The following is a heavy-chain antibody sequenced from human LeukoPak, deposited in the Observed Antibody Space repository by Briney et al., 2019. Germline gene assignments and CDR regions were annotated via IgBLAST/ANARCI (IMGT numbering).Heavy chain of an antibody. CDR1: GYSFTSYW. CDR2: IYPGDSDT. J-gene: IGHJ3*02. Sequence: GESLKISCKGSGYSFTSYWIGWVRQMPGKDLEWMVIIYPGDSDTRYSPSFQGQVTISADKSISTAYLQLSSLKASDTAMYYCARHNGMTGFDIWGQGTMVTVSS. CDR3: ARHNGMTGFDI. V-gene: IGHV5-51*01. D-gene: IGHD3-9*01.